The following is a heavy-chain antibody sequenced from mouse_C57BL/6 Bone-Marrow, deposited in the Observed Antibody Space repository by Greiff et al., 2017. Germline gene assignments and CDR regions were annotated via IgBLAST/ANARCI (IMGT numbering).Heavy chain of an antibody. CDR2: INPNNGGT. CDR1: GYTFTDYY. D-gene: IGHD4-1*01. J-gene: IGHJ1*03. V-gene: IGHV1-26*01. Sequence: VQLQQSGPELVKPGASVKISCKASGYTFTDYYMNWVKQSHGKSLEWIGDINPNNGGTSYNQKFKGKATLTVDKSSSTAYMELRSLTSEDSAVYYCAREGSWGWYFDVWGTGTTVTVSS. CDR3: AREGSWGWYFDV.